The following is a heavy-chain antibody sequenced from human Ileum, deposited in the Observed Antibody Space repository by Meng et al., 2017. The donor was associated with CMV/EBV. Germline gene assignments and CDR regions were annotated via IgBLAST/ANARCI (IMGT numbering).Heavy chain of an antibody. D-gene: IGHD2-15*01. Sequence: VQLWGSGGALVQPWGSLRLSCAAFGFTFNKDWMYWVRQAPGEGLVWVGRINEDGTTTNYADSVKGRFTISRDNAKNTVYLQLNSLRAEDTAVYYCVRDIRVDDYWGQGTLVTVSS. CDR3: VRDIRVDDY. CDR2: INEDGTTT. CDR1: GFTFNKDW. V-gene: IGHV3-74*01. J-gene: IGHJ4*02.